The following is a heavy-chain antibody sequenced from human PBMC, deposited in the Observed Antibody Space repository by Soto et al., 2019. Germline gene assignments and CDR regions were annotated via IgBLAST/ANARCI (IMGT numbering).Heavy chain of an antibody. D-gene: IGHD3-10*01. V-gene: IGHV4-39*01. CDR1: GGSISSSSYY. J-gene: IGHJ6*02. CDR2: IYYSGST. CDR3: ARSGITMVRGVIVPYYYYGMDV. Sequence: AETLYLTCTVSGGSISSSSYYWGWIRQPPGKGLEWIGSIYYSGSTYYNPSLKSRVSISVDTSKNQFSLKLSSVTAADTAVYYCARSGITMVRGVIVPYYYYGMDVWGQGTTVTVSS.